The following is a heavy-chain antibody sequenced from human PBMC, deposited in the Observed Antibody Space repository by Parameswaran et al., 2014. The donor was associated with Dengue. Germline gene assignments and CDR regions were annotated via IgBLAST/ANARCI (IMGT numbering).Heavy chain of an antibody. J-gene: IGHJ4*02. D-gene: IGHD4-17*01. V-gene: IGHV3-15*01. CDR3: TTGPLYGDIRGVWDY. Sequence: PGKGRFTISRDDSKNTLYLQMNSLKTEDTAVYYCTTGPLYGDIRGVWDYWGQGTLVTVSS.